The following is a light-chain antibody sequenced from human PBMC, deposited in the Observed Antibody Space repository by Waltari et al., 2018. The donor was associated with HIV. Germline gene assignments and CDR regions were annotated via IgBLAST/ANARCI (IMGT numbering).Light chain of an antibody. J-gene: IGLJ2*01. V-gene: IGLV2-11*01. CDR1: SSDVGGYDS. CDR2: EVI. Sequence: QSALTQPRSVSGSPGQSVTISCTGTSSDVGGYDSVSWYLQHPGKVPKLISYEVIKRPSGVPGRFAGAKSGNTAARSISGLQTEDEADSFCCSYAGTYTYVLFGGWTKLTVL. CDR3: CSYAGTYTYVL.